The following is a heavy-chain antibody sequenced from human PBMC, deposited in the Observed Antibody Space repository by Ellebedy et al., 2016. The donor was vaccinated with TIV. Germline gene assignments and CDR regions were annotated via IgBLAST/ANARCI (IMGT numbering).Heavy chain of an antibody. V-gene: IGHV1-24*01. CDR2: FDPEDGET. J-gene: IGHJ6*02. D-gene: IGHD3-22*01. Sequence: AASVKVSCKVSGYTLTELSMHWVRQAPGKGLEWMGGFDPEDGETIYAQKFQGRVTMTEDTSTATAYMELSSLRSEDTAVYYCATDFATTYYYDSSGYYRTTGLDVWGQGTTVTVSS. CDR1: GYTLTELS. CDR3: ATDFATTYYYDSSGYYRTTGLDV.